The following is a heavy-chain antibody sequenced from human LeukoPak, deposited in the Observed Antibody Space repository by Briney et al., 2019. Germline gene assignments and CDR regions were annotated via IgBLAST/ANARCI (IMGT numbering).Heavy chain of an antibody. CDR1: GGSISSYY. CDR3: ARGGYYGSGNDFRFDP. V-gene: IGHV4-59*01. D-gene: IGHD3-10*01. Sequence: SETLSLTCTVSGGSISSYYWSWIRQPPGEGLEWIGYIYYRGSTNYNPSLKSRVTISVDTSKNQFSLKLSSVTAADTAVYYCARGGYYGSGNDFRFDPWGQGTLVTVSS. J-gene: IGHJ5*02. CDR2: IYYRGST.